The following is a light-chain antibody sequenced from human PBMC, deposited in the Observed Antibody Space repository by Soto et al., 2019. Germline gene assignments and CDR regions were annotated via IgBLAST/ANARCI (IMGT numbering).Light chain of an antibody. J-gene: IGKJ5*01. CDR1: QGMNNH. CDR3: QQYDNLLA. Sequence: DIQMTQSPSSLSASVGDRVTITCQASQGMNNHLNWYQQKPGKAPKLLIYDALNLETGVPSRFSGSGSGTEFTFTISSLQPEDIATYYCQQYDNLLAFGQGTRLEIK. V-gene: IGKV1-33*01. CDR2: DAL.